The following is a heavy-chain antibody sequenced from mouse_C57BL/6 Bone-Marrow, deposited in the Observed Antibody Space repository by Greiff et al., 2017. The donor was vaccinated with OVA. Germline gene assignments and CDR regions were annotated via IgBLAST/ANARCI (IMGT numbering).Heavy chain of an antibody. D-gene: IGHD2-2*01. CDR3: AFYGYDVGVAY. J-gene: IGHJ3*01. V-gene: IGHV1-58*01. Sequence: EVQLQQSGAELVRPGSSVKMSCTTSGYTFTSYGINWVKQRPGQGLEWIGYIYIGNGYTEYTEKFKGKATLTSDTSSSTAYMQLSSLTSEYSAIYFCAFYGYDVGVAYWGQGTLVTVSA. CDR1: GYTFTSYG. CDR2: IYIGNGYT.